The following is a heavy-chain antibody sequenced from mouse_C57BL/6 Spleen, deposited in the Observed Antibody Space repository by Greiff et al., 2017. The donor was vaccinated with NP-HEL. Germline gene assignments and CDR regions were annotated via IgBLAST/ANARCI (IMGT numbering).Heavy chain of an antibody. CDR3: ARFDYSNSLAMDY. D-gene: IGHD2-5*01. J-gene: IGHJ4*01. CDR1: GYTFTSYW. V-gene: IGHV1-53*01. CDR2: INPSNGGT. Sequence: QVQLQQPGTELVKPGASVKLSCKASGYTFTSYWMHWVKQRPGQGLEWIGKINPSNGGTNYNEKFKSKATLTVDKSSSTAYMQLSSLTSEDSAVYYCARFDYSNSLAMDYWGQGTSVTVSS.